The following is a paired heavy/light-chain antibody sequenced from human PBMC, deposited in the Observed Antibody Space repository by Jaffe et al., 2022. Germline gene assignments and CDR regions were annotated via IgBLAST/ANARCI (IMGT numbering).Light chain of an antibody. CDR3: QVWDNNSDHPV. CDR1: NIGSQS. CDR2: DNS. J-gene: IGLJ1*01. V-gene: IGLV3-21*02. Sequence: SYVLTQPPSVSVAPGQTARFTCGGNNIGSQSVNWYQQKPDQAPALVVFDNSDRPSGISERFSGSNSGNTATLTISRVEAADEADYYCQVWDNNSDHPVFGTGTKVTVL.
Heavy chain of an antibody. D-gene: IGHD3-10*01. CDR1: DFSAVTTYY. J-gene: IGHJ3*01. V-gene: IGHV4-38-2*02. CDR2: IWHTGSK. Sequence: QVQVQESGPGLVKPSETLSLTCMVSDFSAVTTYYWGWIRQPPGKGLEWIGSIWHTGSKYYNPSLYGRVTISVDTSKKQFSLSLTSVTAADTAFYYCARHGIRIYGSGDYYKWPAFDLWGQGTMVTVS. CDR3: ARHGIRIYGSGDYYKWPAFDL.